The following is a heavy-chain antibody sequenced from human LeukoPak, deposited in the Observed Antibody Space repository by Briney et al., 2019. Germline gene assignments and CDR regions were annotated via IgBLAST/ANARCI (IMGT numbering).Heavy chain of an antibody. CDR2: IRPDGSEQ. Sequence: GGSLRLSCAASGFSFISYWMSWVRQAPGKGLEWVANIRPDGSEQYYMDSVKGRFTISRDNVRNSLYLQMNSLRAQDTAVYYCASPDHYCSSGTCPWGQGTRVTVSS. D-gene: IGHD2-15*01. CDR3: ASPDHYCSSGTCP. V-gene: IGHV3-7*01. J-gene: IGHJ5*02. CDR1: GFSFISYW.